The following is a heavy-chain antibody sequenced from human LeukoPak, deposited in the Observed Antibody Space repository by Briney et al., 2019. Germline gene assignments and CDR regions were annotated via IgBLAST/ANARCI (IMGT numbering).Heavy chain of an antibody. D-gene: IGHD1-26*01. CDR1: GGSISSYY. V-gene: IGHV4-59*01. Sequence: PSETLSLTCTVSGGSISSYYWSWIRQPPGKGLEWIGYMYYSGSTNYNPSLKSRVTISVDTSKNQSSLKLSSVTAADTAVYYCAREHPSIVGATDYFDYWGQGTLVTVSS. CDR2: MYYSGST. CDR3: AREHPSIVGATDYFDY. J-gene: IGHJ4*02.